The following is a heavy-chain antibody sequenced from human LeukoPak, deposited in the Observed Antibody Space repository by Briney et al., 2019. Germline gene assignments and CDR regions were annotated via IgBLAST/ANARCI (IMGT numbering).Heavy chain of an antibody. Sequence: GGSLRLSCAASGFTFSDYYMTWIRQAPGKGLEWVANIKQDGSEKYYVDSVKGRFTISRDNAKNSLYLQMNSLRAEDTAVYYCARDYVYCSGGSCYYYYYYMDVWGKGTTVTVSS. V-gene: IGHV3-7*01. CDR3: ARDYVYCSGGSCYYYYYYMDV. D-gene: IGHD2-15*01. CDR2: IKQDGSEK. CDR1: GFTFSDYY. J-gene: IGHJ6*03.